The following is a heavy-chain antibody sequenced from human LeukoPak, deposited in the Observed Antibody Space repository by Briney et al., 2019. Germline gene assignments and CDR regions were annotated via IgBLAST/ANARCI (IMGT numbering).Heavy chain of an antibody. CDR1: GGSFSGYY. D-gene: IGHD3-3*01. CDR3: ARSNYDFWSGYSYYYGMDV. V-gene: IGHV4-34*01. J-gene: IGHJ6*02. Sequence: PSETLSLTCAVYGGSFSGYYWSWIRQPPGKGLEWIGEINHSGSTNYNPSLKSRVTISVDTSKNQFSLKLSSVTAADTAVYYCARSNYDFWSGYSYYYGMDVWGQGTTVTVSS. CDR2: INHSGST.